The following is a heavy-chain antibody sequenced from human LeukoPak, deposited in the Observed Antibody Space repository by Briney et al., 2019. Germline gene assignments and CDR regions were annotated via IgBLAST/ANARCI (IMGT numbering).Heavy chain of an antibody. CDR2: ISGSGINI. J-gene: IGHJ4*02. D-gene: IGHD1-20*01. CDR1: GFSFSNYG. Sequence: GGSLRLSCAASGFSFSNYGMSWVRQAPGKGLEWVSSISGSGINIYYADFVKGRFTISRDNSKNTVFLQMNSLRAEGAAVYYCVKDYNWTPGRVDFWGQGSLVTVSS. V-gene: IGHV3-23*01. CDR3: VKDYNWTPGRVDF.